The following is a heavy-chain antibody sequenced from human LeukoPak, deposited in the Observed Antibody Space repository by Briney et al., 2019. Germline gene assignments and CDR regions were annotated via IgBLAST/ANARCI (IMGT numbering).Heavy chain of an antibody. CDR3: ARAPGYSSSWYLDWFDP. CDR2: ISSSSSTI. V-gene: IGHV3-48*01. J-gene: IGHJ5*02. Sequence: GGSLRLSCAASGFTFSSYSMNWVRQAPGKGLEWVSYISSSSSTIYYADSVKGRFTISRDNAKNSLYLQMNSLRAEDTAVYYCARAPGYSSSWYLDWFDPWGQGTLVTVSS. D-gene: IGHD6-13*01. CDR1: GFTFSSYS.